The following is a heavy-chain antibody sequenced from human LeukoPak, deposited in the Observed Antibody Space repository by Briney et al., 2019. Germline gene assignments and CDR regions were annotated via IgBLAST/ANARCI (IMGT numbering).Heavy chain of an antibody. CDR3: AKIDDSSGYYTDY. CDR1: GFTFSSYG. CDR2: IRYDGSNK. D-gene: IGHD3-22*01. Sequence: GGSLRLSCAASGFTFSSYGTHWVRQAPGKGLEWVAFIRYDGSNKYYADSVKGRFTISRDNSKNTLYLQMNSLRAEDTAVYYCAKIDDSSGYYTDYWGQGTLVTVSS. V-gene: IGHV3-30*02. J-gene: IGHJ4*02.